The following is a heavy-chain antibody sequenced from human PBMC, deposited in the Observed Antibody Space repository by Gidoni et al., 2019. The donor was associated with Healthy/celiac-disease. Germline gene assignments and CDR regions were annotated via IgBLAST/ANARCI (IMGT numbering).Heavy chain of an antibody. D-gene: IGHD3-10*01. Sequence: QVQLVESGGGVVQPGRSLRLSCAASGFTFSSYAMHWVRQAPGKGLEWVAVLSYDGSNKYYADSVKGRFTISRDNSKNTLYLQMNSLRAEDTAVYYCARADGSGTQPYYYMDVWGKGTTVTVSS. CDR2: LSYDGSNK. CDR3: ARADGSGTQPYYYMDV. CDR1: GFTFSSYA. V-gene: IGHV3-30-3*01. J-gene: IGHJ6*03.